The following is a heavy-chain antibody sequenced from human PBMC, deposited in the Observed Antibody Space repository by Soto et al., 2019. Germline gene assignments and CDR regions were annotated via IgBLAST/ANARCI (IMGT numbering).Heavy chain of an antibody. CDR3: ARGGRGSYYYYYYGMDV. CDR1: GGSISSYY. J-gene: IGHJ6*02. CDR2: INHSGST. Sequence: PSETLSLTCTVSGGSISSYYWSWIRQPPGKGLEWIGEINHSGSTNYNPSLKSRVTISVDTSKNQFSLKLSSVTAADTAVYYCARGGRGSYYYYYYGMDVWGQGTTVTVSS. V-gene: IGHV4-34*01. D-gene: IGHD1-26*01.